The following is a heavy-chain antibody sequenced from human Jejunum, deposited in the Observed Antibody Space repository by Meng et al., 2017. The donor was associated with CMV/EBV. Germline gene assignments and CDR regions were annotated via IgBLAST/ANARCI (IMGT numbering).Heavy chain of an antibody. D-gene: IGHD3-10*01. J-gene: IGHJ4*02. CDR1: EYPFTDYY. CDR2: LNPYTGDT. V-gene: IGHV1-2*02. CDR3: AKDAGSFLDYYFDF. Sequence: EYPFTDYYVHWVRQAPGQGLEWLGYLNPYTGDTNYAQKFQGRVSMTRDTPTNTAYMELTRLRSDDTALYYCAKDAGSFLDYYFDFWGQGTLVTVSS.